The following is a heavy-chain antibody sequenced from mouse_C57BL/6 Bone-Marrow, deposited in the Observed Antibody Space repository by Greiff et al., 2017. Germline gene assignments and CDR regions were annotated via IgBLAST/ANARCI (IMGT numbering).Heavy chain of an antibody. CDR2: IYPRSSNT. Sequence: QVQLQQSGAELARPGASVKLSCKASGYTFTSYGISWVKQRTGQGLEWIGEIYPRSSNTYYNEKFKGKATLTADKSSSTAYMELRSLTSEDSAVYFCARRWLPGDYWGQGTTLTVSS. CDR1: GYTFTSYG. V-gene: IGHV1-81*01. J-gene: IGHJ2*01. D-gene: IGHD2-3*01. CDR3: ARRWLPGDY.